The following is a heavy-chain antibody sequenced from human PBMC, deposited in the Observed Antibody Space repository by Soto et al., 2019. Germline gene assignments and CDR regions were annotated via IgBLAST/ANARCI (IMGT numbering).Heavy chain of an antibody. V-gene: IGHV3-33*08. CDR2: IGFDGNYK. CDR1: GFTFSSYG. J-gene: IGHJ4*02. D-gene: IGHD3-9*01. CDR3: ARDLNYDILTGPIDY. Sequence: GGSLRLSCAASGFTFSSYGMHWVLQAPCEGLEWLAVIGFDGNYKYHADSVKGRFTISRDNSKNTLYLQMNSLRAEDTAVYYCARDLNYDILTGPIDYWGQGTLVTVSS.